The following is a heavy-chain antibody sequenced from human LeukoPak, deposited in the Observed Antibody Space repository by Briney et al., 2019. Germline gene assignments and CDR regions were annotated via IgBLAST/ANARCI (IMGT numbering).Heavy chain of an antibody. V-gene: IGHV4-34*01. CDR1: GGSFCGYY. CDR2: INHSGST. D-gene: IGHD5-18*01. Sequence: PETLSLTCAVYGGSFCGYYWSWIRQPPGKGLEWIGEINHSGSTNYNPSLKSRVTISVDTSKNQFSLKLSSVTAADTAVYYCARGLLGYSYGWPLTYYFDYWGQGTLVTVSS. J-gene: IGHJ4*02. CDR3: ARGLLGYSYGWPLTYYFDY.